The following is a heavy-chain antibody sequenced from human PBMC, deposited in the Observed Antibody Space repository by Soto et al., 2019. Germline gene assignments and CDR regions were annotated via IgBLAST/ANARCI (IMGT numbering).Heavy chain of an antibody. J-gene: IGHJ5*02. Sequence: SETLSLTCTVSGGSITYYCSWMRLSPGKGLEWIGYINSNGYSSYNPSLKSRVTITLETSKSQFSLRLTSVTASDTAVYYCARLGAYYQSLDPWGQGTVVTVSS. CDR2: INSNGYS. D-gene: IGHD2-21*01. CDR1: GGSITYY. CDR3: ARLGAYYQSLDP. V-gene: IGHV4-4*08.